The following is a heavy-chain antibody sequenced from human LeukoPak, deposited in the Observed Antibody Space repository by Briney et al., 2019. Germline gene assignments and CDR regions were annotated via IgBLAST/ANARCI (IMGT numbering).Heavy chain of an antibody. CDR3: ARELALGGQQLRGYFDY. V-gene: IGHV1-46*01. J-gene: IGHJ4*02. D-gene: IGHD6-13*01. CDR2: INPSGGST. Sequence: ASVKVSCKASGYTFTSYGISWVRQAPGQGLEWMGIINPSGGSTSYAQKFQGRVTMTRDMSTSTVYMELSSLRSEDTAVYYCARELALGGQQLRGYFDYWGQGTLVTVFS. CDR1: GYTFTSYG.